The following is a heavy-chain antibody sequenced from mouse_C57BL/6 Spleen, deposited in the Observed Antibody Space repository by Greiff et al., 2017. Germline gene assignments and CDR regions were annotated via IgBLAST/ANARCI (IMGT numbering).Heavy chain of an antibody. CDR2: IHPNSGST. J-gene: IGHJ2*01. D-gene: IGHD2-5*01. Sequence: QVQLQQPGAELVKPGASVKLSCKASGYTFTSYWMHWVKQRPGQGLEWIGMIHPNSGSTNYNEKFKSKATLTVDNSSSTAYMQLSRLTSEDSAVYYCARRDYSNYFDYWGQGTTLTVSS. V-gene: IGHV1-64*01. CDR3: ARRDYSNYFDY. CDR1: GYTFTSYW.